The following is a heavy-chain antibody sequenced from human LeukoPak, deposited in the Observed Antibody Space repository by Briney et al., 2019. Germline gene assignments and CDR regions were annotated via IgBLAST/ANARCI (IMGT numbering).Heavy chain of an antibody. Sequence: ASVKVSCKASGYTFTSYYMHWVRQAPGQGLEWMGIINPSGGSTSYAQKFQGRVTMTRDMSTSTVYMELSSLRSEDTAVYYCARSMGDNWFDPWGQGTLVTVSS. CDR3: ARSMGDNWFDP. CDR2: INPSGGST. J-gene: IGHJ5*02. D-gene: IGHD3-16*01. V-gene: IGHV1-46*01. CDR1: GYTFTSYY.